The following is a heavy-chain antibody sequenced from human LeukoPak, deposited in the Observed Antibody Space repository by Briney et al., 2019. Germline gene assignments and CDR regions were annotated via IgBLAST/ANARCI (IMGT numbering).Heavy chain of an antibody. V-gene: IGHV4-4*07. CDR1: GGSISSYY. CDR3: AREGFGSGQPRGYGTDV. Sequence: PSETLSLTCTVSGGSISSYYWSWIRQAAGKGLEWIGRIYTSGSTNYNPSLRSRVAMSVDTSKNQISLKLSSVTAADTAVYYCAREGFGSGQPRGYGTDVWGQGTTVTVSS. CDR2: IYTSGST. J-gene: IGHJ6*02. D-gene: IGHD3-10*01.